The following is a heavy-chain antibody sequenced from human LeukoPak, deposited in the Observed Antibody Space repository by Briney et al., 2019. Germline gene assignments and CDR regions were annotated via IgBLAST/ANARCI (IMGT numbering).Heavy chain of an antibody. CDR1: GFSLGTRGVA. Sequence: SGPTLLKPPQTLTLTYTFSGFSLGTRGVAVSWIRQPPGKALEWLALIYWNDDKRYNPSLKSRLTITKDTSKDQVVLSMTNMDPVDTGTYYCAHVFNTSPAYWGQGTLVTVSS. V-gene: IGHV2-5*01. D-gene: IGHD2-2*01. CDR3: AHVFNTSPAY. J-gene: IGHJ4*02. CDR2: IYWNDDK.